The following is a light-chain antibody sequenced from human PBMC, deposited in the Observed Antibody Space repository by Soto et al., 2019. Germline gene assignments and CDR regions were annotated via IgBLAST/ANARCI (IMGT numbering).Light chain of an antibody. CDR1: SGSVSTNHF. CDR3: MLYMGRGIRV. J-gene: IGLJ3*02. Sequence: QAVVTQEPSFSVSPGGTVTLTCGLSSGSVSTNHFPSWFQQTPGQAPRTLIYITDTRSSGVPDRFSGSILGNRAALTITGVQADDESDYYCMLYMGRGIRVFGGGTKVTVL. V-gene: IGLV8-61*01. CDR2: ITD.